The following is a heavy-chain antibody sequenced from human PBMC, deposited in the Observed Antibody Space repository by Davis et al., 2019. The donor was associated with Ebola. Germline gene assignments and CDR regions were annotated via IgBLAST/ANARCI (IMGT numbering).Heavy chain of an antibody. CDR1: GYTFTAYY. Sequence: ASVKVSCKVSGYTFTAYYLHWVRQAPGQWLEWMGRINPNSGGTNYAQKFQGRVTMTRDTSISTAYMELRRLRSDDTAVYYCARDIIVGATDYWGQGTLVTVSS. V-gene: IGHV1-2*06. CDR3: ARDIIVGATDY. J-gene: IGHJ4*02. D-gene: IGHD1-26*01. CDR2: INPNSGGT.